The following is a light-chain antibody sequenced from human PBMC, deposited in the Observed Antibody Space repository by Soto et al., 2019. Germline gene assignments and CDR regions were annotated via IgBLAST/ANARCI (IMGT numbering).Light chain of an antibody. CDR1: QNINNY. CDR2: DAS. CDR3: QQYENLPT. V-gene: IGKV1-33*01. J-gene: IGKJ5*01. Sequence: DIQMTQSPSSLSACVGDRVTITCQASQNINNYLNWYQQKPGRAPKLLIYDASNLEAGVPSRFRGSGSGTDFTFTISRLQPEDIATYYCQQYENLPTFGHGTRLKIK.